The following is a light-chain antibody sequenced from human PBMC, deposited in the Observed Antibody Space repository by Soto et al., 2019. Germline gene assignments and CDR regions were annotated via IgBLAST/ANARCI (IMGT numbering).Light chain of an antibody. Sequence: QSVLTQPNSASGTPGQRVTISCSGSSSNIGSHTLNWYQQLPGSAPSLLIYSDNQRPSGVPDRFSGSTSGTSASLAISGLQSEDEAEYYCAAWDDTLKAAVFGGGTKLTVL. CDR3: AAWDDTLKAAV. CDR2: SDN. V-gene: IGLV1-44*01. J-gene: IGLJ2*01. CDR1: SSNIGSHT.